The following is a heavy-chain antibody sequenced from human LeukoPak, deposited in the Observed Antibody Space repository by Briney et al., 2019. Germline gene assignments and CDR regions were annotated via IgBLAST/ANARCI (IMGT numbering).Heavy chain of an antibody. Sequence: PGGSLRLPCAASGFTFSSYAMSWVRQAPGKGLEWISANSGSGGSTYYADSVKGRFTISRDNSKNTLYLQMNSLRAEDTAVYYCAQFEVLVWSHFDYWGQGTLVTVSS. J-gene: IGHJ4*02. CDR1: GFTFSSYA. V-gene: IGHV3-23*01. CDR3: AQFEVLVWSHFDY. D-gene: IGHD3-10*01. CDR2: NSGSGGST.